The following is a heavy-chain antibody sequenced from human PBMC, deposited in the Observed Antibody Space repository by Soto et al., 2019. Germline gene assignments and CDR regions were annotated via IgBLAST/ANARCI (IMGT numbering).Heavy chain of an antibody. V-gene: IGHV4-30-4*01. D-gene: IGHD4-4*01. CDR2: TYYSGST. CDR1: GGSISSGDYY. J-gene: IGHJ5*02. CDR3: ARVAGYSINWFDL. Sequence: PSETLSLTCTVSGGSISSGDYYWSWIRQPPGKGLEWIGYTYYSGSTYYNPSLKSRVTISVDTSKNQFSLKLSSVTAADTAVYYCARVAGYSINWFDLWGQGTLVTVSS.